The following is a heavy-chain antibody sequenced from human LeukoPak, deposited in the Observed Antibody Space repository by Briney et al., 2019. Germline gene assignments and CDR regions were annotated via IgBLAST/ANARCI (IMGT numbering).Heavy chain of an antibody. CDR2: INPNSGGT. V-gene: IGHV1-2*06. J-gene: IGHJ4*02. CDR1: GYTFTGYY. CDR3: AREAYYFDSSYPLVAY. Sequence: ASVKVSCKASGYTFTGYYMHWVRQAPGQGLEWMGRINPNSGGTSYAQKFQGRVTMTRDTSISTAYMELSGLKSDDTAVYYCAREAYYFDSSYPLVAYRGQGTLVTVSS. D-gene: IGHD3-22*01.